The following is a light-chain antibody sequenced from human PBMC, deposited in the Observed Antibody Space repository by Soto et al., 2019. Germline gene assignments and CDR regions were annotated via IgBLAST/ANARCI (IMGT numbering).Light chain of an antibody. V-gene: IGKV1-5*01. CDR2: DAS. CDR3: QQHETFSGP. CDR1: HTISTC. Sequence: DIQMTQSPSTLSASVGDRVTLTCRASHTISTCLAWYQQKPGEAPTLLIYDASALPRGVPSRFSGSGSGTKFTLTIASLQPDDFATSYCQQHETFSGPFGPGTKVDIK. J-gene: IGKJ1*01.